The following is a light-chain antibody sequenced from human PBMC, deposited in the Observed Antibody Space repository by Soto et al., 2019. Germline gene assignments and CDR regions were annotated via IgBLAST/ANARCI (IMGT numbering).Light chain of an antibody. V-gene: IGLV2-14*01. J-gene: IGLJ2*01. Sequence: QSALTQPASVSGSPGQSITISCTGTSSDVGGYNYVSWYQQHPGKAPKLMIYDVSNRPSGVSNRFSGSKSGNTASLTISGLQAEDEADYYCSSDTSTNTRVFGGGTKQTVL. CDR2: DVS. CDR3: SSDTSTNTRV. CDR1: SSDVGGYNY.